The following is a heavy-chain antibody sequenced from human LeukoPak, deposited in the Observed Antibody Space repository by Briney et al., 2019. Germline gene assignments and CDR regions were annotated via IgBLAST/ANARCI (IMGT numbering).Heavy chain of an antibody. V-gene: IGHV3-7*01. J-gene: IGHJ3*02. Sequence: GGSLRLSCAASGFTFSSYWMNWVRQVPGKGLEWVANIKQDGSEKYYVDSVKGRFTISRDNAKNSLSLQMNSLRAEDTAVYYCAREGSVPLDALDIWGQGTMVTVSS. CDR1: GFTFSSYW. CDR3: AREGSVPLDALDI. CDR2: IKQDGSEK. D-gene: IGHD1-26*01.